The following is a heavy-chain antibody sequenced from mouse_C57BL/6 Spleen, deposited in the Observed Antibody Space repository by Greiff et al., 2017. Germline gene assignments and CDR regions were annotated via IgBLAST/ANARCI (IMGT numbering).Heavy chain of an antibody. J-gene: IGHJ3*01. CDR1: GFTFSSYG. Sequence: EVKLVESGGDLVKPGGSLKLSCAASGFTFSSYGMSWVRQTPDKRLEWVATISSGGRYTYYPDSVKGRFTISRDNAKNTLYLQMSSLKSEDTAMYYCARQDWDVAWFAYWGQGTLVTVSA. CDR3: ARQDWDVAWFAY. CDR2: ISSGGRYT. V-gene: IGHV5-6*01. D-gene: IGHD4-1*01.